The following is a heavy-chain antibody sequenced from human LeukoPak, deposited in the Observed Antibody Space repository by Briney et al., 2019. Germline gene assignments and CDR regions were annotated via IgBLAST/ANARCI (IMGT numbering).Heavy chain of an antibody. J-gene: IGHJ4*02. Sequence: PGGSLRLSCAASGFTFDDYGMSWVRQAPGKGLEWVSGINWNGGSTGYADSVKGRFIISRDNANNSLYLQMNSLRAEDTALYYCXRERYYDXSGYYGEDYWGQGTLVTVSS. D-gene: IGHD3-22*01. CDR1: GFTFDDYG. CDR3: XRERYYDXSGYYGEDY. CDR2: INWNGGST. V-gene: IGHV3-20*04.